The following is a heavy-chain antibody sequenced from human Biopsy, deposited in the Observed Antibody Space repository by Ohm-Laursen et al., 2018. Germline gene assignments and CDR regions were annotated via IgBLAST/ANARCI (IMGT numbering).Heavy chain of an antibody. CDR1: GYTFTGYH. D-gene: IGHD3-22*01. V-gene: IGHV1-2*02. Sequence: ASVKVSCKASGYTFTGYHVHWVRQAPGQGLEWMGWLHAKTGDTNYAQKFQGRVTMTRDTSISTAYVDLSSLRSDDTAVYYCTRGGYYYDSLAYYYWFDPWGQGTLVTVSS. CDR3: TRGGYYYDSLAYYYWFDP. J-gene: IGHJ5*02. CDR2: LHAKTGDT.